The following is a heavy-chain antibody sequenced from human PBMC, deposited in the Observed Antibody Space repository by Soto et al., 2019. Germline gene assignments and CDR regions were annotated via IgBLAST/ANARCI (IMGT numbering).Heavy chain of an antibody. CDR1: GGSISSSNW. V-gene: IGHV4-4*02. J-gene: IGHJ4*02. CDR2: IYHSGST. D-gene: IGHD2-15*01. Sequence: SETLSLTCAVSGGSISSSNWWSWVRQPPGKGLEWIGEIYHSGSTNYNPSLQSRVTLSVDTSKNQFSLKLSSVTAADTAVYYWVRHAQGIIRAYWGQGSLVTVS. CDR3: VRHAQGIIRAY.